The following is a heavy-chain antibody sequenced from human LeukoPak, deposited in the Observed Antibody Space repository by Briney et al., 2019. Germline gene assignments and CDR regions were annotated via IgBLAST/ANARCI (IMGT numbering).Heavy chain of an antibody. CDR2: ISCDGSNK. D-gene: IGHD2-15*01. CDR1: GFTFSSYG. V-gene: IGHV3-30*18. CDR3: AKGRGCSGGSCPNWFDP. J-gene: IGHJ5*02. Sequence: AGRSLRLSCAASGFTFSSYGMHWVRQAPGKGLEWVAVISCDGSNKYYADSVKGRFTISRDNSKNTLYLQMNRLRAEDTAVYYCAKGRGCSGGSCPNWFDPWGQGTLVTVSS.